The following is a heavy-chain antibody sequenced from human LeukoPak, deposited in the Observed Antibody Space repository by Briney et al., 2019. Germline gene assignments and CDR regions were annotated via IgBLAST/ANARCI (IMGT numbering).Heavy chain of an antibody. J-gene: IGHJ4*02. V-gene: IGHV3-33*01. CDR2: IWHDGSHK. Sequence: GGSLRLSCEASGFAFNTYAMHWVRQAPGKGLEWVTLIWHDGSHKFYIDSVRGRFTISRDNSKNTVYLQMNGLRAEDTAVYYCAREIFGPGSYPDYWGQGTLVAVSS. CDR1: GFAFNTYA. D-gene: IGHD3-10*01. CDR3: AREIFGPGSYPDY.